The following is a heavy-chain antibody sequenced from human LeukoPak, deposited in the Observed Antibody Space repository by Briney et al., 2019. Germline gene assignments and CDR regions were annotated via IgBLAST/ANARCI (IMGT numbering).Heavy chain of an antibody. CDR1: GGSFSGCY. CDR3: ARRHNTLLWIGALRYNYYMDV. D-gene: IGHD3-10*01. CDR2: INHSGST. Sequence: PSETLSLTCAVYGGSFSGCYWSWIRQPPGKGLEWIGEINHSGSTNYNPSLKSRVTISVDTSKNQFSLKLSSVTAADTAVYYCARRHNTLLWIGALRYNYYMDVWGKGTTVTISS. V-gene: IGHV4-34*01. J-gene: IGHJ6*03.